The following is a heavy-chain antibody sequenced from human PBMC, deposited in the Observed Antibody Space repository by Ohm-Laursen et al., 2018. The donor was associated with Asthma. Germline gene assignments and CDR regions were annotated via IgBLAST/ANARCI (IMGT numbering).Heavy chain of an antibody. Sequence: SDTLSLTCTVSGGSISSFNWSWIRQPPGKGLEWIGYVFDSGSTHYNPSLKSRVTLSVDTSKKQFYLKLSSVTAADTAVYYCARVGFFETSAYFETFDPWGQGTLVTVSS. CDR3: ARVGFFETSAYFETFDP. J-gene: IGHJ5*02. CDR1: GGSISSFN. V-gene: IGHV4-59*07. CDR2: VFDSGST. D-gene: IGHD5-12*01.